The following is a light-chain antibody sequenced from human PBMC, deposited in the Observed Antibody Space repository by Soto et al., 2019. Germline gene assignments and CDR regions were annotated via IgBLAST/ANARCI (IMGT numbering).Light chain of an antibody. CDR1: QSVSSSY. CDR3: QQYGSSRWT. V-gene: IGKV3-20*01. J-gene: IGKJ1*01. CDR2: GAS. Sequence: EIVLTQSPGTLSLSPGERATLSCRASQSVSSSYLAWYQQKPGQAPRLLIYGASSRATGIPDRFSGSGSGTDFTLTINRLEPEDFAVYYCQQYGSSRWTFGQGTKVELQ.